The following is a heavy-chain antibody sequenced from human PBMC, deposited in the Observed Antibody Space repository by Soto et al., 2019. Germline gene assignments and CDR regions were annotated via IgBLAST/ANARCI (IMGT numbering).Heavy chain of an antibody. V-gene: IGHV3-33*08. CDR2: IWYDGSNK. J-gene: IGHJ6*02. Sequence: GGSLRLSCAASGFTFSDYYMSWIRQAPGKGLEWVAVIWYDGSNKYYADSVKGRFTISRDNSKNTLYLQMNSLRAEDTAVYYCARAGHCSSTSCSTPTPPYYYGMDVWGQGTTVTVSS. CDR3: ARAGHCSSTSCSTPTPPYYYGMDV. D-gene: IGHD2-2*02. CDR1: GFTFSDYY.